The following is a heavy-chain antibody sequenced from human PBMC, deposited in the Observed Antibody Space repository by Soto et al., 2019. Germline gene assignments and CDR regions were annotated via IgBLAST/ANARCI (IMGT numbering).Heavy chain of an antibody. Sequence: GGSLRLSCTASGFTFGDYAMSWVRQAPGKGLEWVGFIRSKAYGGTTEYAASVKGRFTISRDDSKSIAYLQMNSLETEDTAVYYCTRGGYYYDSSGYSAISFDYWGQGTLVTVSS. CDR1: GFTFGDYA. CDR3: TRGGYYYDSSGYSAISFDY. CDR2: IRSKAYGGTT. V-gene: IGHV3-49*04. D-gene: IGHD3-22*01. J-gene: IGHJ4*02.